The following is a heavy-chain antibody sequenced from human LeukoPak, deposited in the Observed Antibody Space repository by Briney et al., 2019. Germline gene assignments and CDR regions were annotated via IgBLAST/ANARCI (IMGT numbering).Heavy chain of an antibody. D-gene: IGHD2-15*01. V-gene: IGHV5-51*01. J-gene: IGHJ4*02. Sequence: GESLKISFKGSGXSFSTYWIGWVRQLPGKGLEWMGVIYPGDSDTRYSPSFQGQVTMSADKSINTAYLQWSSLKASDTAMYYCARRRGCSSSSCPPDFWGQGTLVTVSS. CDR2: IYPGDSDT. CDR3: ARRRGCSSSSCPPDF. CDR1: GXSFSTYW.